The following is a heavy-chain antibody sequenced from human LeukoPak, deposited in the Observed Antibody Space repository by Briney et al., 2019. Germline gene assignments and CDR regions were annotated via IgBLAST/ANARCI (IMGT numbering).Heavy chain of an antibody. CDR2: IYPGDSDT. V-gene: IGHV5-51*01. D-gene: IGHD1-26*01. CDR1: GYSFTSYW. Sequence: GESLKISCKGSGYSFTSYWIGWVRQMPGKGLEWMGIIYPGDSDTRYSPSFQGQVTISADKSISTAYLQWSSLKASDTAMYYCASGLYSGSYHDAFDIWGQGTTVTVSS. CDR3: ASGLYSGSYHDAFDI. J-gene: IGHJ3*02.